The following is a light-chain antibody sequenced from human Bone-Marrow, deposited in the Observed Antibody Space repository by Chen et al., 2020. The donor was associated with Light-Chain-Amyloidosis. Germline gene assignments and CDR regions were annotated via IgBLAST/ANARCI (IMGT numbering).Light chain of an antibody. CDR2: EVT. Sequence: QSALTQPASASGSPGQLITISCTGTSSDVGGDNHVSWYQQHPDKAPKLMIYEVTNRPSWVPDRFSGSKSDNTASLTISGLQTEDEADYFCSSYTITNTLVFGSGTRVTVL. CDR3: SSYTITNTLV. V-gene: IGLV2-14*01. CDR1: SSDVGGDNH. J-gene: IGLJ1*01.